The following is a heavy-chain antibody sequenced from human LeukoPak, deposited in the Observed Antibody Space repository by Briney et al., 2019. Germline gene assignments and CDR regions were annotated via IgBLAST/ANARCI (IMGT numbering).Heavy chain of an antibody. CDR3: ARSPRGYSTRGGDY. CDR1: GGSFSGYY. Sequence: SETLSLTCAVYGGSFSGYYWSWIRQPPGKGLEWIGEINHSGSTNYNPSLKSRVTISVDTSKNQFSLKLSSVTAADTAVYYCARSPRGYSTRGGDYWGQGTLVTVSP. D-gene: IGHD5-18*01. V-gene: IGHV4-34*01. J-gene: IGHJ4*02. CDR2: INHSGST.